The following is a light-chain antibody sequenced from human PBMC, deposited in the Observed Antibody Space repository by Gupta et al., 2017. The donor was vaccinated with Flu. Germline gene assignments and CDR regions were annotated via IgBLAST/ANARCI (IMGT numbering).Light chain of an antibody. CDR2: RNT. J-gene: IGLJ3*02. CDR1: SSNIGSNY. Sequence: QSLLTQPPSASGTPGHRITISCSGSSSNIGSNYVSWYQQLPGTAPKLLIYRNTQRPSGVPDRFSGSKSGTSASLAISGLRSEDEADYYCAAWDDSRSGWVFGGGTKLTVL. V-gene: IGLV1-47*01. CDR3: AAWDDSRSGWV.